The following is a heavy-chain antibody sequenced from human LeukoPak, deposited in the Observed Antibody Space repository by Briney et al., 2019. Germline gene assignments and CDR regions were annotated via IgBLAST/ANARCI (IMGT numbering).Heavy chain of an antibody. CDR2: IIPIFDTP. V-gene: IGHV1-69*06. J-gene: IGHJ3*02. Sequence: SVKVSCKTSGGTFTTYGINWVRQAPGQGLEWMGGIIPIFDTPNYAQKFQGRVTITADKSTSTAYMELSSLSSEDTAVYYCARATREWELVSNGFDIWGQGTMVTVSS. D-gene: IGHD1-26*01. CDR1: GGTFTTYG. CDR3: ARATREWELVSNGFDI.